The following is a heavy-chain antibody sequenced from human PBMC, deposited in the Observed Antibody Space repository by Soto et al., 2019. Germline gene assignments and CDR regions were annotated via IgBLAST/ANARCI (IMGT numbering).Heavy chain of an antibody. V-gene: IGHV3-15*01. J-gene: IGHJ4*02. D-gene: IGHD4-17*01. CDR1: GFTFSNAW. CDR3: TTGPTVTVFDY. Sequence: EVQLVESGGGLVKPGGSLRLSCAASGFTFSNAWMSWVRQAPGKGLEWVGRIKSKTDGGTTDYAAPVKGRFTISSDDSKNTLYLQMNSLKTEDTAVYYCTTGPTVTVFDYWGQGTLVTVSS. CDR2: IKSKTDGGTT.